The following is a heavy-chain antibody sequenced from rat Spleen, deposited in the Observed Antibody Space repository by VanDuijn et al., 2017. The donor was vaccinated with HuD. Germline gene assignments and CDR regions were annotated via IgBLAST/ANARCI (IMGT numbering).Heavy chain of an antibody. CDR1: GFTFNNYY. J-gene: IGHJ2*01. D-gene: IGHD1-4*01. CDR2: ISPGGGNT. V-gene: IGHV5-25*01. CDR3: AKETGYNSYFDY. Sequence: EVQLVESGGGLVQPGRSMKLSCAASGFTFNNYYMAWVRQAPTKGLEWVASISPGGGNTYYRDSVKGRFTISRENAKNTLYLQMDSLRSEDTATYYCAKETGYNSYFDYWGQGVMVTVSS.